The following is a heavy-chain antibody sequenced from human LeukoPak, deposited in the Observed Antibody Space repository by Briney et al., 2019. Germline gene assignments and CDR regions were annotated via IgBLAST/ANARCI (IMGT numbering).Heavy chain of an antibody. CDR2: INQDESSQ. J-gene: IGHJ6*03. Sequence: TGGSLRLSCAASGFSFTTYWMGWVRQAPGKGLEWVANINQDESSQYYVDAVRGRFTISRDNAKNSLNLQMNSLRGEDTAVYYCARDDSYYYMDVWGKGTTVTVSS. V-gene: IGHV3-7*03. D-gene: IGHD2-21*01. CDR3: ARDDSYYYMDV. CDR1: GFSFTTYW.